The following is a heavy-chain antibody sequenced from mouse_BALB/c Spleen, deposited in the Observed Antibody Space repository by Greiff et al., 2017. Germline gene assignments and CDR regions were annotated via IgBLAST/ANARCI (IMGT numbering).Heavy chain of an antibody. CDR1: GFAFSSYD. J-gene: IGHJ3*01. D-gene: IGHD1-1*01. Sequence: EVQLVESGGGLVKPGGSLKLSCAASGFAFSSYDMSWVRQTPEKRLEWVAYISSGGGSTYYPDTVKGRFTISRDNAKNTLYLQMSSLKSEDTAMYYCARHDYGSSFAYWGQGTLVTVSA. CDR3: ARHDYGSSFAY. CDR2: ISSGGGST. V-gene: IGHV5-12-1*01.